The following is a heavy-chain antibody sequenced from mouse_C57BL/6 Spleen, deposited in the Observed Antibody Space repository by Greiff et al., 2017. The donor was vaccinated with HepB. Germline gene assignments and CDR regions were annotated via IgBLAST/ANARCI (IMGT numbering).Heavy chain of an antibody. CDR1: GFSFNTYA. J-gene: IGHJ2*01. CDR2: IRSKSNNYAT. V-gene: IGHV10-1*01. CDR3: VRHEGNSFDY. Sequence: DVQLVESGGGLVQPKGSLKLSCAASGFSFNTYAMNWVRQAPGKGLEWVARIRSKSNNYATYYADSVKDRFTISRDDSESMLYLQMNNLKTEDTAMYYCVRHEGNSFDYWGQGTTLTVSS.